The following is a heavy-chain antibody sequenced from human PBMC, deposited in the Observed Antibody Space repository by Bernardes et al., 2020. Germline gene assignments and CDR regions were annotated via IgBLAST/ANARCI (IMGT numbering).Heavy chain of an antibody. Sequence: GGSLRLSCAASGFTFSNAWMSWVRQAPGKGLELVGLIKSKADGGTTDYAAPVKGRFTISRDDSKNTLYLQMNSLKTEDTAVYYCTTYGYSSGWFDYWGQGTLVTVSS. J-gene: IGHJ4*02. CDR3: TTYGYSSGWFDY. D-gene: IGHD6-19*01. CDR2: IKSKADGGTT. CDR1: GFTFSNAW. V-gene: IGHV3-15*01.